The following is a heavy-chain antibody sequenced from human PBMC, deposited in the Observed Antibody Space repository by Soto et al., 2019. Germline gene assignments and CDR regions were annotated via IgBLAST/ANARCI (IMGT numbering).Heavy chain of an antibody. Sequence: ASVKVSCKASGYTFTSYAIHWVRQAPGQRLEWIGKIDAGNGNTNYAQKLQGRVTMTTDTSTSTAYMELRSLRSDDTAVYYCARGSWFDDYWGQGTLVTVSS. CDR1: GYTFTSYA. CDR2: IDAGNGNT. CDR3: ARGSWFDDY. D-gene: IGHD3-10*01. V-gene: IGHV1-3*01. J-gene: IGHJ4*02.